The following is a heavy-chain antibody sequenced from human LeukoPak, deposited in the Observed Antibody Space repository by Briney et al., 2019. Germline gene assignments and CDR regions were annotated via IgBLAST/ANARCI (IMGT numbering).Heavy chain of an antibody. D-gene: IGHD4-23*01. V-gene: IGHV3-21*01. J-gene: IGHJ3*02. CDR3: ASRDRVVKAFDI. CDR2: ISSSSSYI. CDR1: GFTFSSYS. Sequence: GSLRLSCAASGFTFSSYSMNWVRQAPGKGLEWVSSISSSSSYIYYADSVKGRFTISRDNAKNSLYLQMNSLRAEDTAVYYCASRDRVVKAFDIRGQGTMVTVSS.